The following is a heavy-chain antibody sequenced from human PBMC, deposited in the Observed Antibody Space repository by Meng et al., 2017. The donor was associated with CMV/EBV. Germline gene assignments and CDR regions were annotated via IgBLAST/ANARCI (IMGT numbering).Heavy chain of an antibody. CDR2: IYYSGTT. V-gene: IGHV4-39*07. CDR1: GGSVSSSRHY. Sequence: SETLSLTCTVSGGSVSSSRHYWGWIRQPPGKGLEWIGTIYYSGTTYYNPSLKSQVTISVDTSKNQFSLKLSSVTAADTAVYYCARDAAPPYSSTWYIDYWGQGTLVTVSS. D-gene: IGHD6-13*01. J-gene: IGHJ4*02. CDR3: ARDAAPPYSSTWYIDY.